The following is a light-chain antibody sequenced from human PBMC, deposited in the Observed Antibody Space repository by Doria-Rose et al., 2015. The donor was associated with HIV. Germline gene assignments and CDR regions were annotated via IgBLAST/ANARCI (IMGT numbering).Light chain of an antibody. CDR1: QDINNF. CDR3: QKYNSAPLT. Sequence: DIQMTQSPSSLSASVGDRVTITCRASQDINNFLAWYQQKPGKLPKLLIYAASTLHSGVPSRFSGSGSGTDFTLTISGLQPEDVATYYCQKYNSAPLTFGGGTRVEIK. J-gene: IGKJ4*01. V-gene: IGKV1-27*01. CDR2: AAS.